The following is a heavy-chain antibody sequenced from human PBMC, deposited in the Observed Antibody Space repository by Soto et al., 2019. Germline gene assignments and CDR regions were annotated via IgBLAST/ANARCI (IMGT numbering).Heavy chain of an antibody. CDR1: GYTFTSYA. CDR2: INAGNGNT. J-gene: IGHJ4*02. D-gene: IGHD3-16*01. Sequence: QVQLVQSGAEEKKPGASVKVSCKASGYTFTSYAMHWVRQAPGQRLEWMGWINAGNGNTKYSQKFQGRVTITRDTSASTVYMELSSLRSEDTAVYYCARAVGGPTSNLDYWGQGTLVTVSS. CDR3: ARAVGGPTSNLDY. V-gene: IGHV1-3*05.